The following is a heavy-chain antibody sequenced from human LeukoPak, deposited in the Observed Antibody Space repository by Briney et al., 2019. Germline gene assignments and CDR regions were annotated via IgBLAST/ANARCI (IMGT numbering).Heavy chain of an antibody. D-gene: IGHD2-21*01. CDR3: AKGAAYCGGDCYPDAFDI. CDR2: ISGSGGST. CDR1: GFTFSSYA. J-gene: IGHJ3*02. V-gene: IGHV3-23*01. Sequence: GGSLRLSCAASGFTFSSYAMSWVRQAPGKGLEWVSAISGSGGSTYYADSVKGRFTISRDNSKNTLYLQMNSLRAEDTAVYYCAKGAAYCGGDCYPDAFDIWGQGTMVTVSS.